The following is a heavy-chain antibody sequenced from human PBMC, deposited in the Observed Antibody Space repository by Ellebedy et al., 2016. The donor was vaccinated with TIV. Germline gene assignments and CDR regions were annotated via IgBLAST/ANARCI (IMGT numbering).Heavy chain of an antibody. J-gene: IGHJ2*01. CDR1: GFTFSDYY. Sequence: GESLKISCAASGFTFSDYYMSWIRQAPGKGLEWVSYISSSGSTIYYADSVKGRFTISRDNAKNSLYLQMNSLRSEDTAVYYCARGRNGLPAPFWYFDLWGRGTLVTVSS. V-gene: IGHV3-11*01. D-gene: IGHD2-15*01. CDR3: ARGRNGLPAPFWYFDL. CDR2: ISSSGSTI.